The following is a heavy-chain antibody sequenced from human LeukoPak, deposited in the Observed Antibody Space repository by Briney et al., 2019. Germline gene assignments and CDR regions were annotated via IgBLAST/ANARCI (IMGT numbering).Heavy chain of an antibody. J-gene: IGHJ4*02. Sequence: GSLVLHWPCSGFTLRRYSLKRDRQAPGEGLEWVSSISSSSSYIYYADSVKGRFTITRDNRKNSLYLQMNSLRAEDTAVYYCARGNGDYDFWGQGTLVTVSS. CDR2: ISSSSSYI. CDR3: ARGNGDYDF. D-gene: IGHD4-17*01. CDR1: GFTLRRYS. V-gene: IGHV3-21*01.